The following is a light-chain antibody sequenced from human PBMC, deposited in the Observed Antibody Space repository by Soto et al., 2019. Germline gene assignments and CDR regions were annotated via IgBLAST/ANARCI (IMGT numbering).Light chain of an antibody. Sequence: IVLTHSPGTLSLSPGERATLSCRASQSVSSNLAWYQQKPGQAPRLLIYDASSRATGIPDRFSGGGSGTDFTLTISRLEPEDFAVYYCQQFSSYPLNFGGGTKVDIK. CDR3: QQFSSYPLN. J-gene: IGKJ4*01. CDR2: DAS. V-gene: IGKV3-20*01. CDR1: QSVSSN.